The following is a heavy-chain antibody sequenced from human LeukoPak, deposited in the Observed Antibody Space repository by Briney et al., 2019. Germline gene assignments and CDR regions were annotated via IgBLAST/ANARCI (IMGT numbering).Heavy chain of an antibody. V-gene: IGHV5-51*01. CDR1: RFTFRDYW. CDR3: ARPHYFRTIADAFDV. Sequence: GESLKISSKCARFTFRDYWIAGVRQVPGKDLAYMGIVYPGDSDARHWPPFEGQVTMSVDKSIDTAYLEWRSLRASDSAIYYCARPHYFRTIADAFDVWGQGTLVAVSS. D-gene: IGHD1-7*01. CDR2: VYPGDSDA. J-gene: IGHJ3*01.